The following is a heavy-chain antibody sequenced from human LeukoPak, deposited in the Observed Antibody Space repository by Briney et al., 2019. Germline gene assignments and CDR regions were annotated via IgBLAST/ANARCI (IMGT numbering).Heavy chain of an antibody. CDR1: GGSIGSYY. D-gene: IGHD3-10*01. CDR2: IYSSGST. CDR3: ARAAHYSGSGNDNWFDS. J-gene: IGHJ5*01. V-gene: IGHV4-4*07. Sequence: SETLSLTCTVTGGSIGSYYWTWIRQPAGKGLEWIGRIYSSGSTNYNPSLKSRVTMSVDTSKNQFSLKLSSVTAADTAVYYCARAAHYSGSGNDNWFDSWGQGTLVTVSS.